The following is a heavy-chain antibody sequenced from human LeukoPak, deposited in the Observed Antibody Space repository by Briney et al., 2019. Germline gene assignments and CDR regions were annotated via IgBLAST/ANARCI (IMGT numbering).Heavy chain of an antibody. J-gene: IGHJ4*02. Sequence: PGGSLRLSCAASGFTFSSYWMTWVRQPPGKGLEREANIKQDGSEKYYVDSVKGRFTISRDNAKNSLYLQMNSLGAEDTAVYYCARRGTSSSWAHFDYWGQGTLVTVSS. CDR1: GFTFSSYW. CDR2: IKQDGSEK. D-gene: IGHD6-13*01. V-gene: IGHV3-7*05. CDR3: ARRGTSSSWAHFDY.